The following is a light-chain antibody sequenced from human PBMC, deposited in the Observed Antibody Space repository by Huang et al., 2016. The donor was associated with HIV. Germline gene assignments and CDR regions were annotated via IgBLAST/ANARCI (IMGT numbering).Light chain of an antibody. J-gene: IGKJ1*01. CDR2: KAS. CDR3: QHQWT. Sequence: DIQVTQSPSTLSALVVDRVNITCRTSQRISTWLAWYQQRPGKAPNLLISKASNLETWVPSRFSGNGAGTEFTLTINGLQPDDLATYYCQHQWTFGQGTKVEIK. CDR1: QRISTW. V-gene: IGKV1-5*03.